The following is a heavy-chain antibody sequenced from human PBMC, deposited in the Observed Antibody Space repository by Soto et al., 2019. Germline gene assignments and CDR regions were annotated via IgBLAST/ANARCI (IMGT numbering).Heavy chain of an antibody. CDR2: IQYTGTT. CDR3: AKDPLRSSSWYENDY. Sequence: SDTLSLTCTVSGGSISNNYWTWIRQPPGKGLEWIGYIQYTGTTNYNPSLRSRVSMSVDMSKNQFSLNLGSVTAADTAVYYCAKDPLRSSSWYENDYWGQGTLVTVSS. CDR1: GGSISNNY. J-gene: IGHJ4*02. D-gene: IGHD6-13*01. V-gene: IGHV4-59*01.